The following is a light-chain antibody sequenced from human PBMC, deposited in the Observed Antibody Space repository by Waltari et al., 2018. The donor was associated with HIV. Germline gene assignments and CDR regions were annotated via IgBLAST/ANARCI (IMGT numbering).Light chain of an antibody. Sequence: QSALTQPASVSGSPGQPITISCTGTSSDVGGYTYVSWYQQHPGKAPKLMIYYVSNRPSGVSNRFSGSKSGNTASLTISGLQAEDEADYYCSSYTSSSTLVFGTGTKVTVL. CDR3: SSYTSSSTLV. J-gene: IGLJ1*01. CDR2: YVS. CDR1: SSDVGGYTY. V-gene: IGLV2-14*03.